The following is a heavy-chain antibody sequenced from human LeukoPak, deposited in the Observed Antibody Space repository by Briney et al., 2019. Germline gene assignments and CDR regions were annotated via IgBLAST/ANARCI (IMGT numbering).Heavy chain of an antibody. CDR1: GGSFSGYY. CDR2: INHSGST. V-gene: IGHV4-34*01. Sequence: PSETLSLTCAVYGGSFSGYYWSWIRQPPGKGLEWIGEINHSGSTNYNPSLKSRVTMSVDTSKNQFSLRLSSVTAADTAVYYCARRVRTIIIDIFYSYSYYMDVWGKGTTVTISS. J-gene: IGHJ6*03. CDR3: ARRVRTIIIDIFYSYSYYMDV. D-gene: IGHD3-10*01.